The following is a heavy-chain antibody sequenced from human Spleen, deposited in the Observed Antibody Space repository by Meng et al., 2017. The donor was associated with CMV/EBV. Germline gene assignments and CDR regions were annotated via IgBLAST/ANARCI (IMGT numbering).Heavy chain of an antibody. J-gene: IGHJ4*02. CDR3: AKGGGHYHQATFDY. CDR2: IYSGGSSA. D-gene: IGHD1-14*01. V-gene: IGHV3-23*03. Sequence: GESLKISCAASGFMFSNSPMNWVRQAPGKGLEWVSVIYSGGSSAYNADSVKGRFTISRDLSSNTLYLQMNSLRVEDTAVYYCAKGGGHYHQATFDYWGQGTLVTVSS. CDR1: GFMFSNSP.